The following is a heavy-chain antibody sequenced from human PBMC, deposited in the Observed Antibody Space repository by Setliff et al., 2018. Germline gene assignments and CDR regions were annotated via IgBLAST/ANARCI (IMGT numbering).Heavy chain of an antibody. D-gene: IGHD2-8*01. CDR1: GYTFSHSG. V-gene: IGHV1-18*01. J-gene: IGHJ4*02. CDR2: ISVYTGNT. CDR3: SRLVRYCSKTTCQTASGAEL. Sequence: ASVKVSCKASGYTFSHSGITWVRQAPGQGLEWMGWISVYTGNTNYAPKLQSRVTMTTDASTSTAYMELRGLTSDDTAVYYCSRLVRYCSKTTCQTASGAELWGQGTLVTVSS.